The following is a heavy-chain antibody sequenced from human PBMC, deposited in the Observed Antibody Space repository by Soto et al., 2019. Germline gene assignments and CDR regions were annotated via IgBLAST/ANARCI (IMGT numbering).Heavy chain of an antibody. CDR1: GGSVSSGDCY. Sequence: PSETLSLTCTVSGGSVSSGDCYWSWIRQPPGKGLEWIGYIYYSGSTYYNPSLMSRVTISVDTSKNQFSLKLSSVTAADTAVYYCARCASSCSLGFWGQGTLVTVSS. CDR3: ARCASSCSLGF. J-gene: IGHJ4*02. V-gene: IGHV4-30-4*01. D-gene: IGHD2-15*01. CDR2: IYYSGST.